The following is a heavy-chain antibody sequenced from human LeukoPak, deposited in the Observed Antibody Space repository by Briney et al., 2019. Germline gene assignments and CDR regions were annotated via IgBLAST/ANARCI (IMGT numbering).Heavy chain of an antibody. V-gene: IGHV3-23*01. CDR3: AKDQAGTARTLNWFDP. J-gene: IGHJ5*02. CDR1: GFTFSNYA. D-gene: IGHD6-13*01. CDR2: ITGSGGYT. Sequence: PGGSLRLSCAASGFTFSNYAMTWVRQAPGKGLEWVSAITGSGGYTYYTDSVKGRFTISRDNSKNTLYLQMNGLRAADTAVYYCAKDQAGTARTLNWFDPWGQGTLVTVSS.